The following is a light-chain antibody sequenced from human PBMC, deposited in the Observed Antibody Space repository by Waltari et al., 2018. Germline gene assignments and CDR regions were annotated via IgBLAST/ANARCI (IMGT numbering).Light chain of an antibody. CDR3: QQYGSFPAT. J-gene: IGKJ1*01. CDR2: KAS. CDR1: QNINIW. V-gene: IGKV1-5*03. Sequence: DIQVTQSPSTLSASAGDTVTISCRASQNINIWMTWYQQKPGRAPKVVIYKASSLESGVPSRFSGSGSGTDFTLTISSLQPDDFAIYFCQQYGSFPATFGQGTRVDMK.